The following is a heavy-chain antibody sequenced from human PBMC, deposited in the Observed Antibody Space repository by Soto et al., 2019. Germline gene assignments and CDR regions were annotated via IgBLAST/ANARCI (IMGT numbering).Heavy chain of an antibody. J-gene: IGHJ6*02. CDR2: IMPVFRTP. Sequence: QVHLEQSGAEVKKPGSSVKVSCKASGGTFITAAVSWVRQAPGQGLEWLGGIMPVFRTPDYAQKFQGRVTITADESTSTAYMELSGLRSDDTAVYYCARDNDRPQLGGNYYYILDVWGQGTPITVSS. CDR3: ARDNDRPQLGGNYYYILDV. D-gene: IGHD2-8*01. CDR1: GGTFITAA. V-gene: IGHV1-69*12.